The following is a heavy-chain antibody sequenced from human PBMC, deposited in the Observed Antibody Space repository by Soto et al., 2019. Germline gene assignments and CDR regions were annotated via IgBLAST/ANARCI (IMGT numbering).Heavy chain of an antibody. CDR3: AKSTATVPSVFAAGFDY. CDR2: ISSSGTTI. J-gene: IGHJ4*02. V-gene: IGHV3-11*01. Sequence: GGSLRLSCAASGFTFSDYYMSWIRQAPGKGLEWVSYISSSGTTIYYADSVKGRFTISRDSSENTLYLQMNSLRAEDTAIYYCAKSTATVPSVFAAGFDYWGQGALVTVSS. D-gene: IGHD4-4*01. CDR1: GFTFSDYY.